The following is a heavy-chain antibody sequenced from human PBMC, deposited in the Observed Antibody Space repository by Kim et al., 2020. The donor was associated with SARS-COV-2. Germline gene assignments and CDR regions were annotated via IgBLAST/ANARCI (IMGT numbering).Heavy chain of an antibody. V-gene: IGHV4-39*01. J-gene: IGHJ4*02. CDR1: GGSISSSSYY. CDR3: ARRRYDFWSGYYLHFDY. CDR2: IYYSGST. Sequence: SETLSLTCTVSGGSISSSSYYWGWIRQPPGKGLEWIGSIYYSGSTYYNPSLKSRVTISVDTSKNQFSLKLSSVTAADTAVYYCARRRYDFWSGYYLHFDYWGQGTLVTVSS. D-gene: IGHD3-3*01.